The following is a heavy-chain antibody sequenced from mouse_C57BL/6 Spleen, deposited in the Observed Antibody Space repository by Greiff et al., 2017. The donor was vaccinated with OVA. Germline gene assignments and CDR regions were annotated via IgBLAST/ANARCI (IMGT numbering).Heavy chain of an antibody. Sequence: EVKLVESGPGLAKPSQTLSLTCSVTGYSITSDYWNWIRKFPGNKLEYMGYISYSGSTYYNPSLKSRISITRDTSKNQYYLQLNSVTTEDTATYDCARSDYGSSPYWYFDVWGTGTTVTVSS. V-gene: IGHV3-8*01. CDR2: ISYSGST. J-gene: IGHJ1*03. CDR1: GYSITSDY. D-gene: IGHD1-1*01. CDR3: ARSDYGSSPYWYFDV.